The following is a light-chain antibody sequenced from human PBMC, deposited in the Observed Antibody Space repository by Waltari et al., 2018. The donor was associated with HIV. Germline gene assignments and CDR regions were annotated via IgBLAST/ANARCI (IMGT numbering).Light chain of an antibody. Sequence: SYELTQPPSMSVSPGQTASITCSGDKLGDKYVCWYQQKPGQSPVLVIYQNKKRPSGSPERFSGSNSGNTGTLTISGTQAVDEADYYCQAWDSSTRGLFGGGTKLTVL. V-gene: IGLV3-1*01. CDR1: KLGDKY. J-gene: IGLJ2*01. CDR3: QAWDSSTRGL. CDR2: QNK.